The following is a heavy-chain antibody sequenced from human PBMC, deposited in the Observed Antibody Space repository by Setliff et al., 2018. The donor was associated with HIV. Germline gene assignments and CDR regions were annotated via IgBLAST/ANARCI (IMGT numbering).Heavy chain of an antibody. V-gene: IGHV3-48*01. J-gene: IGHJ6*03. D-gene: IGHD4-17*01. CDR1: GFTFSSYS. CDR3: ARGPTTVTNYYYYMDV. CDR2: ISSSSSTI. Sequence: GGSLRLSCAASGFTFSSYSMNWVRQAPGKGLEWVSYISSSSSTIYYADSVKGRFTISRDNGKNSLYLQMNSLRAEDTAVYYCARGPTTVTNYYYYMDVWGKGTTVTVSS.